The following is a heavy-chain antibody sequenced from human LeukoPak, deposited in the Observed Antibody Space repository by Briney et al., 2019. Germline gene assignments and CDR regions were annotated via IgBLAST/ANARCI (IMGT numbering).Heavy chain of an antibody. CDR2: IYYSGST. V-gene: IGHV4-59*08. Sequence: YETLCLTCTVSGGSISSYYWSWIRQPPGKGLGWIGYIYYSGSTNYNPSLKSRVTISVDTSKNQFSLKLRSVTAADTAVYYCARTTDTAMAQGYWYFDLWGRATLATVSS. D-gene: IGHD5-18*01. CDR1: GGSISSYY. CDR3: ARTTDTAMAQGYWYFDL. J-gene: IGHJ2*01.